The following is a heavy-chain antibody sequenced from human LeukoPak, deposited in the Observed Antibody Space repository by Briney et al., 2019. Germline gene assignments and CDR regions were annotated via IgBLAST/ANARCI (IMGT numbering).Heavy chain of an antibody. D-gene: IGHD3/OR15-3a*01. J-gene: IGHJ6*03. Sequence: ASVSVSCKASGYTFVNFGLIWVRQAPGQGLEWMGWISPENGDTNYAQNFQDRVTMTTDTSTNTAYMELRSLTSDDTAVYFCARVFGYYYFYMDVWSEGTTVIISS. CDR3: ARVFGYYYFYMDV. CDR1: GYTFVNFG. CDR2: ISPENGDT. V-gene: IGHV1-18*01.